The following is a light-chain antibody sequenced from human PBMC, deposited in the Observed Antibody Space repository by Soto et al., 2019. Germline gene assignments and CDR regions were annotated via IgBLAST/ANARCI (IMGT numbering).Light chain of an antibody. CDR2: DAS. V-gene: IGKV1-9*01. J-gene: IGKJ4*01. Sequence: DIQLTQSPSVLSASIGDRVTITCRASQDFSNFLAWYQQKPGRAPKLLMYDASTLQSGVPSRFSGSGSGTEFTLTISSLQPEDFATYYCQQLYSFPLTFGGGTKGDIK. CDR3: QQLYSFPLT. CDR1: QDFSNF.